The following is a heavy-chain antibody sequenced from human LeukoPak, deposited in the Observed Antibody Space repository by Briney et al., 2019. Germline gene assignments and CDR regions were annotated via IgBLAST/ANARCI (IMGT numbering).Heavy chain of an antibody. J-gene: IGHJ4*02. D-gene: IGHD1-26*01. V-gene: IGHV3-20*04. Sequence: GGSLRLSCAASGFTFDDYGMSWVRQAPGKGLEWVSGINWNGGSTGYADSVKRRFTISRDNANNSLYLHMNNLRAEDTALYYCARVGTGGGELLIPFFDYWGQGTLVTVSS. CDR2: INWNGGST. CDR1: GFTFDDYG. CDR3: ARVGTGGGELLIPFFDY.